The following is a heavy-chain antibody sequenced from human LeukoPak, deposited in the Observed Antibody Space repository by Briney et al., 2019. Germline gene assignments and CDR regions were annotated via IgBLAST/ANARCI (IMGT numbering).Heavy chain of an antibody. D-gene: IGHD4-17*01. CDR1: GGSISSGSYY. CDR3: ARHIYGDYFDY. J-gene: IGHJ4*02. Sequence: SETLSLTCTVSGGSISSGSYYWRWIRQPAGKGLEWIGRIYTSGSTNYNPSLKSRVTVSVDTSKNQFSLKLSSVAAADTAVYYCARHIYGDYFDYWGQGTLVTVSS. V-gene: IGHV4-61*02. CDR2: IYTSGST.